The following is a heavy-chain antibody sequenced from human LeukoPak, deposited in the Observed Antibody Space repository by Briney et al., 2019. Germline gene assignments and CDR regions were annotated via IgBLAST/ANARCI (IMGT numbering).Heavy chain of an antibody. CDR3: ARGITSDAFDI. CDR1: GYSISSGYY. J-gene: IGHJ3*02. CDR2: IYHGGRT. D-gene: IGHD3-16*01. V-gene: IGHV4-38-2*02. Sequence: SETLSLTCIVSGYSISSGYYWGWIRQPPGKGLEWIGSIYHGGRTYYNPSLKSRVTISVDTSNQQFSLQLSSVTAADTAVYYCARGITSDAFDIWGQGTMVTVSS.